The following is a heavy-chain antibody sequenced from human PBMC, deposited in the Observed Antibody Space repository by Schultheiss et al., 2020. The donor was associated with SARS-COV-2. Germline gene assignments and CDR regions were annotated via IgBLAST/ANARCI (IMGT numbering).Heavy chain of an antibody. CDR3: ASSAVTTAGLFGY. CDR2: INHSGST. J-gene: IGHJ4*02. V-gene: IGHV4-34*01. D-gene: IGHD4-17*01. Sequence: SETLSLTCAVYGGSFSGYYWSWIRQPPGKGLEWIGEINHSGSTYYNPSLKSRVAMSVDMSKSHFSLKLSSVTAADTAVYYCASSAVTTAGLFGYWGRGTLVTVSS. CDR1: GGSFSGYY.